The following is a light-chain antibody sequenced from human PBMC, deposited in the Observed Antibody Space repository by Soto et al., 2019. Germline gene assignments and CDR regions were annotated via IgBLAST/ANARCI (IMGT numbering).Light chain of an antibody. J-gene: IGKJ5*01. CDR3: QQRSNWVT. CDR1: QSVSSY. CDR2: DAS. V-gene: IGKV3-11*01. Sequence: VLTQSPGALSLSPGEIATLSCRASQSVSSYLVWYQRKPGQAPRLLIYDASNRATGIPARFSGGGSGTDFTLTISSLDPEYFAVYYCQQRSNWVTLGQGTRLEIK.